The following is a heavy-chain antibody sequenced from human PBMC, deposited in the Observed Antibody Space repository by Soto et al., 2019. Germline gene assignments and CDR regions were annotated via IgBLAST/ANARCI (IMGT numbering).Heavy chain of an antibody. V-gene: IGHV1-2*04. CDR2: INPNSGGT. D-gene: IGHD5-18*01. Sequence: GASVKVSCKASGYTFTGYYMHWVQQAPGQGLEWMGWINPNSGGTNYAQKFQGWVTMTRDTSISTAYMELSRLRSDDTAVYYCARGGYSYGYYYYGMDVWGQGTTVTVSS. J-gene: IGHJ6*02. CDR1: GYTFTGYY. CDR3: ARGGYSYGYYYYGMDV.